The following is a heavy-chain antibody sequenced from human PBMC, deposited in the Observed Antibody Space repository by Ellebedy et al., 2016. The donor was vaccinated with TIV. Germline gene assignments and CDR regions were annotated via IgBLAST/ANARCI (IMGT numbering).Heavy chain of an antibody. CDR3: ARDRIGTSLLDY. D-gene: IGHD1-7*01. Sequence: GESLKISCGASGFIFKNFLMYWVRQAPGKGPEWVSRISTDGSTTNYADSVKGRFSVSRDNAKNMLYLQMNSLRVEDTAVYYCARDRIGTSLLDYWGQGTLVTVSS. J-gene: IGHJ4*02. CDR2: ISTDGSTT. V-gene: IGHV3-74*01. CDR1: GFIFKNFL.